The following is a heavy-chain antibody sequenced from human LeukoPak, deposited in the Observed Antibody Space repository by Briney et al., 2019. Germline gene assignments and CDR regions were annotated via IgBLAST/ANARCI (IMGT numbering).Heavy chain of an antibody. D-gene: IGHD1-7*01. CDR2: ISGSGGST. Sequence: GGSLRLSCAASGFTFSSYAMSWVRQAPGKGLEWVSAISGSGGSTYYADSVKGRFTISRDNSKNTLYLQMNSLRAEDTAVYYCAKAELELEGDYYYMDVWGKGTTVTVSS. CDR1: GFTFSSYA. J-gene: IGHJ6*03. CDR3: AKAELELEGDYYYMDV. V-gene: IGHV3-23*01.